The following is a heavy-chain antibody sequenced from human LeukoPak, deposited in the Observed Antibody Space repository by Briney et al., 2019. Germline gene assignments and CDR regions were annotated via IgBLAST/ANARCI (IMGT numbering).Heavy chain of an antibody. Sequence: GGSLRLSCTASGFIFSNYTMNWVRQAPGKGLEWISYLSSSNSALYYADSVKGRFTISRDNAENSLYLQMSSLRAEDTAVYYCARGYYFDYWGQGTLVTVSS. CDR1: GFIFSNYT. CDR3: ARGYYFDY. V-gene: IGHV3-48*04. CDR2: LSSSNSAL. J-gene: IGHJ4*02.